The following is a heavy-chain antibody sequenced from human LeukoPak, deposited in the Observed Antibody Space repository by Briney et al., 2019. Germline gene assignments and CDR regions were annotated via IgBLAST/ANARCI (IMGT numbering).Heavy chain of an antibody. CDR1: GYTFTSYA. V-gene: IGHV1-3*04. CDR3: ARANCGGDCYISN. CDR2: INTGNGNT. J-gene: IGHJ4*02. D-gene: IGHD2-21*02. Sequence: GASVKVSCKASGYTFTSYAVHWVRQAPGQRLEWMGWINTGNGNTKYSQKFQGRVTITRDTSASTAYMELSSLRSEDTAVYYCARANCGGDCYISNWGQGTLVTVSS.